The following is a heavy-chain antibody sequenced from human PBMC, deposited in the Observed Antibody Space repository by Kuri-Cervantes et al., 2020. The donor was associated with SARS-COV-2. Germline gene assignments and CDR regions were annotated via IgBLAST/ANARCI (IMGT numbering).Heavy chain of an antibody. CDR3: ERARGTGLDY. J-gene: IGHJ4*02. Sequence: GESLKISCAASGFIFSSYDMHWVRQATGKGLEWVSAIGTAGDTYYPGSVKGRFTISRENAKNSLYLQMNSLRAGDTAVYYCERARGTGLDYWGQGTLVTVSS. V-gene: IGHV3-13*04. D-gene: IGHD3-16*01. CDR1: GFIFSSYD. CDR2: IGTAGDT.